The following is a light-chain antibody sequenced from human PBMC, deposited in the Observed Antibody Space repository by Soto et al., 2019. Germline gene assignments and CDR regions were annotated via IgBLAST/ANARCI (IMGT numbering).Light chain of an antibody. CDR3: QQRNFWPLT. J-gene: IGKJ3*01. CDR2: DAS. Sequence: EGELTQSPAMLSLSPGERATLSCRASQGIGTYLAWYQQKPGQAPRLLLYDASNRATGVPARFSGSGSDTDFTLILDSLEPEDSAVYYCQQRNFWPLTFGPGTRVEIK. V-gene: IGKV3D-11*01. CDR1: QGIGTY.